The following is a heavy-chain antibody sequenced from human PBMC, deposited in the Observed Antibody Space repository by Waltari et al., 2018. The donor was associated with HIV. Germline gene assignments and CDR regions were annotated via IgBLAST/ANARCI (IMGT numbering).Heavy chain of an antibody. CDR2: MYTSGST. Sequence: QVQLQESGPGLVKPSQTLSLTCSVPGGSISRGGDFGSWIRQPAGKGREWIGRMYTSGSTNYNPSLKSRVTISGDTSKNQLSLKLRSVTAADTAVYYCARERVTTFGVVIVYEGFDIWGQGTKVIVSS. V-gene: IGHV4-61*02. D-gene: IGHD3-3*01. CDR1: GGSISRGGDF. CDR3: ARERVTTFGVVIVYEGFDI. J-gene: IGHJ3*02.